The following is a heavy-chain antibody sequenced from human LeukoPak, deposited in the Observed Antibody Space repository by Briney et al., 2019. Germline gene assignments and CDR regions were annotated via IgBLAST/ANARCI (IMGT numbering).Heavy chain of an antibody. CDR1: GFIFSSYA. J-gene: IGHJ3*01. CDR3: ARDWYNNSDAFDL. D-gene: IGHD4-11*01. V-gene: IGHV3-30*04. CDR2: ISYDGNNI. Sequence: PGGSLRLSCAASGFIFSSYALHWVRQAPGKGLEWVGVISYDGNNIYYADSVKGRFTISRDNAKNSLYLQMNSLRAEDTAVYYCARDWYNNSDAFDLWGQGAMVTVSS.